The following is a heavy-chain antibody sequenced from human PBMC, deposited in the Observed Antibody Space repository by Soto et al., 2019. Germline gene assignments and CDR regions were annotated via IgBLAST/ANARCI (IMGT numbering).Heavy chain of an antibody. CDR2: ISGSGGST. Sequence: GGSLRLSCAASGFTFSSYAMSWVRQAPGKGLEWVSAISGSGGSTYYADSAKGRFTISRDNSKNTLYLQMNSRRAEDTAVYYCAKDKRITIFGVVIIRRAHDYWGQGTLVTVSS. CDR1: GFTFSSYA. V-gene: IGHV3-23*01. J-gene: IGHJ4*02. CDR3: AKDKRITIFGVVIIRRAHDY. D-gene: IGHD3-3*01.